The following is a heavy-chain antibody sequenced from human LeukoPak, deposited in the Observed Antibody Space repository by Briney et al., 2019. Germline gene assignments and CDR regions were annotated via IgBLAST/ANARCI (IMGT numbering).Heavy chain of an antibody. CDR3: ARDPRYSSGWTNNWFDP. J-gene: IGHJ5*02. CDR1: GYTFTSYG. CDR2: ISAYNGNT. D-gene: IGHD6-19*01. V-gene: IGHV1-18*01. Sequence: ASVKVSCKASGYTFTSYGISWVRQAPGQGLEWMGWISAYNGNTNYAQKLQGRVTMTTDTSTSTVYMELRSLRSDDTAVYYCARDPRYSSGWTNNWFDPWGQGTLVTVSS.